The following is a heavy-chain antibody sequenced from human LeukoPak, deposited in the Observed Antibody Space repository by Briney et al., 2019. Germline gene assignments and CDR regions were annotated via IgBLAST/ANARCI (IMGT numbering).Heavy chain of an antibody. CDR1: GFTFSTYV. V-gene: IGHV3-64D*06. J-gene: IGHJ4*02. CDR2: ISNNGDNT. Sequence: GGSLRLSCSVSGFTFSTYVMHWVRQAPGKGLEYVSAISNNGDNTYYADSVKGGFTISRDNSKNTLYLQMSSLRADDTAVYYCVRGTGYWGQGTLVTVSS. CDR3: VRGTGY.